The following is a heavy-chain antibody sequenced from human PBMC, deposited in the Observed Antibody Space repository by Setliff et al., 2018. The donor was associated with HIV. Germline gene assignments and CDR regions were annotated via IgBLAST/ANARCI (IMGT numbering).Heavy chain of an antibody. CDR2: IYYSGST. CDR1: GGSISSSSYY. V-gene: IGHV4-39*07. Sequence: SETLSLTCTVSGGSISSSSYYWGWICLPPEKGLEWIGSIYYSGSTYYNPSLKSRVTISVDTSKNQFSLNLSSVTAADTAVYYCAQLTPRTHYFYGMDVWGQGTTVTVSS. CDR3: AQLTPRTHYFYGMDV. J-gene: IGHJ6*02.